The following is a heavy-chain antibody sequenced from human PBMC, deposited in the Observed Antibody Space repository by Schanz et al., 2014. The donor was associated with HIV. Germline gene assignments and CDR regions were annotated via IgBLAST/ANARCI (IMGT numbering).Heavy chain of an antibody. Sequence: VQLVESGGGLVQPGGSLRLSCAASGFTFSTNWMSWVRQAPGKGLEWVAVISYDGSNKYYADSVKGRFTISRDNSKNTLYLQMNSLRAEDTAVYYCARDVSHDSSGHYSDYYYGMDVWGQGTTVTVSS. D-gene: IGHD3-22*01. CDR1: GFTFSTNW. CDR3: ARDVSHDSSGHYSDYYYGMDV. V-gene: IGHV3-30-3*01. CDR2: ISYDGSNK. J-gene: IGHJ6*02.